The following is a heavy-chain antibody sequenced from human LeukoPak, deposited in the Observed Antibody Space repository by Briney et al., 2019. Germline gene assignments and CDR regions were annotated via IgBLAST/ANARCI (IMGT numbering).Heavy chain of an antibody. CDR3: ARERSGSSGYYSAIDS. D-gene: IGHD3-22*01. V-gene: IGHV3-74*01. Sequence: GGSLRLSCVASGFTFSSYWMHWARQPPGNGLVWVSRIGSDGSTTTYADSVKGRFTISRDNAKNTLYLQMNSLRAEDTAVYYCARERSGSSGYYSAIDSWGQGTLVTVSS. J-gene: IGHJ4*02. CDR1: GFTFSSYW. CDR2: IGSDGSTT.